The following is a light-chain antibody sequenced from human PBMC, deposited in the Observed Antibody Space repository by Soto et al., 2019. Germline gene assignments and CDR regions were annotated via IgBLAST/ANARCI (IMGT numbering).Light chain of an antibody. Sequence: DIQMTQSPSSLSASVGDRVTITCRASQAISSYLDWYQQKPGKAPKLLIYAASSLQCGVPSRFSGSGSGTDFTLTISRLQPEDFATYYCQQYNSARCTFGQGTKVEIK. J-gene: IGKJ1*01. CDR3: QQYNSARCT. CDR1: QAISSY. V-gene: IGKV1-27*01. CDR2: AAS.